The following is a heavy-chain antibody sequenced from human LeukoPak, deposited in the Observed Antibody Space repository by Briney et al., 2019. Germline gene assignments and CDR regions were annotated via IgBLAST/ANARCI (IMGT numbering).Heavy chain of an antibody. V-gene: IGHV4-59*01. J-gene: IGHJ6*03. CDR3: ARVADYYGSGSYRYYYYMDV. CDR2: IYYSGST. Sequence: PSETLSLTCTVSGGSISSYYWSWIRQPPGKGLEWIGYIYYSGSTNYNPSLKSRVTISVDTSKNQFSLKLSSVTAADTAVYYCARVADYYGSGSYRYYYYMDVWGKGTTVTISS. CDR1: GGSISSYY. D-gene: IGHD3-10*01.